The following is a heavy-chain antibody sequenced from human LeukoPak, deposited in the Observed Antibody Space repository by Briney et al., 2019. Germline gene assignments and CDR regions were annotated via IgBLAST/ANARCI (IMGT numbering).Heavy chain of an antibody. CDR2: IYSGGST. V-gene: IGHV3-53*01. CDR3: ARDGITMVRGVLGSLLPDY. D-gene: IGHD3-10*01. Sequence: PGGSLRLSCAVSGFSVSSNFMNWVRQAPGKGLDWVSVIYSGGSTYYADSVKGRFTISRDNSKNTLYLQMNSLRAEDTAVYYCARDGITMVRGVLGSLLPDYWGQGTLVTVSS. J-gene: IGHJ4*02. CDR1: GFSVSSNF.